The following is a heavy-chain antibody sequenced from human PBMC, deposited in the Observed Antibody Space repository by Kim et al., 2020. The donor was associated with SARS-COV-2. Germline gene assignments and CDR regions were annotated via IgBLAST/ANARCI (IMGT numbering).Heavy chain of an antibody. V-gene: IGHV1-2*02. J-gene: IGHJ6*01. Sequence: ASVKVSCKASGYTFSGYDMHWVRQAPGQGLEWMGGINPNIGSANYAQKFQGRVTMTRDTSISTAYMELSRLRSEDTAVYYCATEKGNYGSYSYGMVVWW. CDR1: GYTFSGYD. CDR2: INPNIGSA. CDR3: ATEKGNYGSYSYGMVV. D-gene: IGHD1-7*01.